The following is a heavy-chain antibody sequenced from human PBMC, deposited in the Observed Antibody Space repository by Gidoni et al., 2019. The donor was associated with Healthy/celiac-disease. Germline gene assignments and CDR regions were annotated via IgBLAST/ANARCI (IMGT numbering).Heavy chain of an antibody. D-gene: IGHD3-22*01. V-gene: IGHV3-23*01. J-gene: IGHJ4*02. CDR1: GFPFSRYA. CDR2: ISGSGGST. CDR3: AKMSRWLLPFDY. Sequence: EVQLLESGGGLVQPGGSLRLSCAASGFPFSRYAMSWVRQAPGKGLEWVSAISGSGGSTYYADSVKGRFTISRDNSKNTLYLQMNSLRAEDTAVYYCAKMSRWLLPFDYWGQGTLVTVSS.